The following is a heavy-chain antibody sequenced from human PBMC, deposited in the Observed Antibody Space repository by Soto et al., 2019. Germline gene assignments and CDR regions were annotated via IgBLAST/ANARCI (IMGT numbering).Heavy chain of an antibody. CDR2: ILPVSAPP. D-gene: IGHD2-21*02. CDR3: ATDSNSAVSNSV. V-gene: IGHV1-69*13. CDR1: GGTLNNYA. J-gene: IGHJ4*02. Sequence: SVKVSCKASGGTLNNYAINWVRQAPGQGLEWMGGILPVSAPPDYAQKFQGRVSITADHSTSTVYMELSRLKSDDTAVYFFATDSNSAVSNSVWRQGTMVTVCS.